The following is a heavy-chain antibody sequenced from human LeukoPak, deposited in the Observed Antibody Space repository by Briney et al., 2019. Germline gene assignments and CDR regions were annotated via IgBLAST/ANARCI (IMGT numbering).Heavy chain of an antibody. J-gene: IGHJ4*02. CDR2: ISSSSSTI. Sequence: GGSLRLSCAASGFTFSTYDMSWVRQAPGKGLEWVSYISSSSSTIYYADSVRGRFTISRDNSKNTLYLQMNSLRAEDTAVYYCASLYDFWSAYSMYYFDYWGQGTLVTVSS. CDR3: ASLYDFWSAYSMYYFDY. CDR1: GFTFSTYD. D-gene: IGHD3-3*01. V-gene: IGHV3-48*01.